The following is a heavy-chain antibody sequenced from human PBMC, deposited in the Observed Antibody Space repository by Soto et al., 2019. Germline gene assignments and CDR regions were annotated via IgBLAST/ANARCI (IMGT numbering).Heavy chain of an antibody. CDR2: INPTGGGT. V-gene: IGHV1-46*01. CDR3: GRQYYESSGYFFAF. J-gene: IGHJ4*02. Sequence: ASVKVSCKASGYTFTDCYIHWVRQAPGQGLEWMGVINPTGGGTVYAEKFQGRVTLTTDTSTSTVYMELSSLRSEDTAVFYCGRQYYESSGYFFAFWGQGTLVTVSS. D-gene: IGHD3-22*01. CDR1: GYTFTDCY.